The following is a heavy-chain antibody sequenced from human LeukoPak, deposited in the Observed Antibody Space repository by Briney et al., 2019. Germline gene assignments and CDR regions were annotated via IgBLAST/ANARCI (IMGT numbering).Heavy chain of an antibody. J-gene: IGHJ4*02. V-gene: IGHV3-21*01. D-gene: IGHD3-22*01. Sequence: GGSLRLSCAASGFTFSSHSMNWVRQAPGKGLEWVSSISSSSSYIYYADSVKGRFTISRDNAKNSLYLQMNSLRAEDTAVYYCAREVDREGYFDYWGQGTLVTVSS. CDR2: ISSSSSYI. CDR3: AREVDREGYFDY. CDR1: GFTFSSHS.